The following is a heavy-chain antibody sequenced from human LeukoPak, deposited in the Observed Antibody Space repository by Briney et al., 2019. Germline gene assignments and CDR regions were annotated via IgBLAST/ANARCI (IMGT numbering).Heavy chain of an antibody. Sequence: PGGSLRLSCAASGFTFSSYAMSWVRQAPGKGLEWVSAISGSGGSTYYADSVKGRFTISRDNSKNTLYLQMNSLRAEDTAVYYCAKDTVYDILTGYSMRLYYCGMDVWGQGTTVTVSS. CDR3: AKDTVYDILTGYSMRLYYCGMDV. CDR1: GFTFSSYA. V-gene: IGHV3-23*01. J-gene: IGHJ6*02. D-gene: IGHD3-9*01. CDR2: ISGSGGST.